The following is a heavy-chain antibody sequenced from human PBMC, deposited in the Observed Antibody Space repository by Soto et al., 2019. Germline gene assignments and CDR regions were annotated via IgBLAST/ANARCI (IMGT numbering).Heavy chain of an antibody. J-gene: IGHJ4*02. D-gene: IGHD4-17*01. V-gene: IGHV4-59*01. CDR3: ARDTVLTGMFDF. CDR2: VYYTGTT. CDR1: GGSIGSYH. Sequence: ETLSLTCPVSGGSIGSYHWSWVRQPPGKGLEWIASVYYTGTTNYNPSLGSRVTISIDAPENQISLRLTSVTAADTAFYYCARDTVLTGMFDFWGQGTLVTVYS.